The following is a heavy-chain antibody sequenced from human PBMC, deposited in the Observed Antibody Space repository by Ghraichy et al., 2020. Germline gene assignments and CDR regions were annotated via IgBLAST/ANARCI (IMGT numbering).Heavy chain of an antibody. CDR3: ARDEYYYGSGSYYYYYGMDV. J-gene: IGHJ6*02. CDR1: GFTFSSYS. D-gene: IGHD3-10*01. V-gene: IGHV3-48*02. CDR2: ISSSSSTI. Sequence: GESLNISCAASGFTFSSYSMNWVRQAPGKGLEWVSYISSSSSTIYYADSVKGRFTISRDNAKNSLYLQMNSLRDEDTAVYYCARDEYYYGSGSYYYYYGMDVWGQGTTVTVSS.